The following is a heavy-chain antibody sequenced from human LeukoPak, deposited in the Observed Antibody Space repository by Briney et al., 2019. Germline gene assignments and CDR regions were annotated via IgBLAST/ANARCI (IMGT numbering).Heavy chain of an antibody. J-gene: IGHJ5*02. CDR1: GYTFTGYY. CDR3: ARMEGVAATGTNWFDP. V-gene: IGHV1-2*02. CDR2: INPNSGGT. D-gene: IGHD2-15*01. Sequence: ASVKVSCKASGYTFTGYYMHWVRQAPGQGLEWMGWINPNSGGTNYAQKFQGRVTMTRDTSISTAYMELSRLGSDDTAVYYCARMEGVAATGTNWFDPWGQGTLVTVSS.